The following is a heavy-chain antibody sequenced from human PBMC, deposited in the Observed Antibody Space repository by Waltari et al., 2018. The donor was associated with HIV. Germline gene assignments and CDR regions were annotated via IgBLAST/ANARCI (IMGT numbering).Heavy chain of an antibody. V-gene: IGHV3-73*01. CDR2: IRSKANSYAT. D-gene: IGHD2-21*01. CDR1: GFTSSDFT. Sequence: EVQLVESGGGVVQPGGSLKLSCAASGFTSSDFTIHWVRPASGKGLGWVGRIRSKANSYATGYAASVKGRFTISRDDSKNTAYLQMNTLKTEDTAVYYCAAIPPVIIARDHDYWGQGTLVTVSS. CDR3: AAIPPVIIARDHDY. J-gene: IGHJ4*02.